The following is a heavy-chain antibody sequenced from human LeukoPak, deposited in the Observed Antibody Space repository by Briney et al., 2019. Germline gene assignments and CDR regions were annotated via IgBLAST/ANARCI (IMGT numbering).Heavy chain of an antibody. V-gene: IGHV4-59*01. CDR1: DDSITMYY. CDR3: ARGRGSSSTWYSTYYYFFYMDF. D-gene: IGHD4-11*01. Sequence: SETLSLTCTVSDDSITMYYSSWIRQPPGKGLEWVGYIDDTGGTKFNTSIKGGGSTPRKQTTNYSSFRQLSITAAETAVYFCARGRGSSSTWYSTYYYFFYMDFWGKGTTVTVSS. CDR2: IDDTGGT. J-gene: IGHJ6*03.